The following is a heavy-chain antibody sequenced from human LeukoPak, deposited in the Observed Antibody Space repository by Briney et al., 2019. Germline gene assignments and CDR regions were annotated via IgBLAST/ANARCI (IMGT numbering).Heavy chain of an antibody. D-gene: IGHD3/OR15-3a*01. Sequence: SVKVSCKTSGFHFISSSIQWVRQARGQGLEWMGGIVVRGGSTNFAQKFQDRISVIRDMSTSTVYWHLSSLRPEDTAVFYCAASRGQITWTGLGAWGQGTLITVSS. V-gene: IGHV1-58*02. CDR1: GFHFISSS. J-gene: IGHJ5*02. CDR2: IVVRGGST. CDR3: AASRGQITWTGLGA.